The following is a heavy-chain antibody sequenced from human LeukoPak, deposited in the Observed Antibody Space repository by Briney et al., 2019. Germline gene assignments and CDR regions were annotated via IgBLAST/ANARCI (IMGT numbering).Heavy chain of an antibody. Sequence: SGGSLRLSCAASGFTFSYYWMNWVRQAPGKGLEWVANIKQDGSEKYYVDSVKGRFTISRDNAKNSLYLQMNSLRAEDTAVYYCARDGYSSGWDFDYWGQGTLVTVSS. V-gene: IGHV3-7*05. D-gene: IGHD6-19*01. J-gene: IGHJ4*02. CDR2: IKQDGSEK. CDR1: GFTFSYYW. CDR3: ARDGYSSGWDFDY.